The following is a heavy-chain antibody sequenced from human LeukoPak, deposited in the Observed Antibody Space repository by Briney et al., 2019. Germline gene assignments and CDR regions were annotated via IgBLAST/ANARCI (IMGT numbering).Heavy chain of an antibody. V-gene: IGHV4-4*07. Sequence: SETLSLTRTVAGGSISSYYWSWIRQPAGKGLEWIGRIYTSGSTNYNPSLKSRVTMSVDTSKNQFSLKLSSVTAADTAVYYCARDRGIAAAGNLDYWGQGTLVTVSS. J-gene: IGHJ4*02. CDR2: IYTSGST. CDR3: ARDRGIAAAGNLDY. CDR1: GGSISSYY. D-gene: IGHD6-13*01.